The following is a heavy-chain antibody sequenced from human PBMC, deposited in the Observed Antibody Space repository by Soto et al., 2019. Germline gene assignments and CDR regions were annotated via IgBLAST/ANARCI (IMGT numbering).Heavy chain of an antibody. CDR2: ISAYNGNT. CDR3: ASLLRGYGMDV. V-gene: IGHV1-18*01. J-gene: IGHJ6*02. D-gene: IGHD1-26*01. Sequence: ASVKVSCKASGYTFTSYGISWVRQAPGQGLEWMGWISAYNGNTNYAQKLQGRVTMTTDTSTTTAYMELMSLRSDDTAVYYCASLLRGYGMDVWGQATTVTVSS. CDR1: GYTFTSYG.